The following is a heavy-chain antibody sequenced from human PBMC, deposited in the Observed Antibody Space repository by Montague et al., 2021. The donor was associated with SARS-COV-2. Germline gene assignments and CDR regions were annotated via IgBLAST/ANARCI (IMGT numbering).Heavy chain of an antibody. Sequence: SGTLSLTCTVSGGSMSDHYWAWIRQPPGKGLEWLAYIYYSGGINSNASLKSRVTMSVATSKNLFSLKLTSVTAADTAVYYCARAVSVRRAVNWFDPWGQGTLVTVSS. V-gene: IGHV4-59*11. J-gene: IGHJ5*02. CDR2: IYYSGGI. D-gene: IGHD3-10*01. CDR3: ARAVSVRRAVNWFDP. CDR1: GGSMSDHY.